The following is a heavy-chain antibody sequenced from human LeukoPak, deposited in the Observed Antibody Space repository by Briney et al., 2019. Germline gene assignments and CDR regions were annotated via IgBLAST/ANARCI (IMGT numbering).Heavy chain of an antibody. CDR3: ARHCFPVGAVDY. J-gene: IGHJ4*02. D-gene: IGHD1-26*01. Sequence: PSETLSLTCTVSGGSISSSSYYWGWIRQPPGKGLEWIGSIYYSGSTYYNPSLKSRVTISVDTSKNQFSLKLSSVTAADTAVYYCARHCFPVGAVDYWGQGTLVTVSS. V-gene: IGHV4-39*01. CDR2: IYYSGST. CDR1: GGSISSSSYY.